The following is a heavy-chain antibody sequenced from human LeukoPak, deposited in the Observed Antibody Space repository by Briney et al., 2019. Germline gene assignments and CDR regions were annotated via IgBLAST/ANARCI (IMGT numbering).Heavy chain of an antibody. D-gene: IGHD3-22*01. Sequence: GGSLRLSCAASGFTFSSYTMHWVRQAPGKGLVWVSCINGYGTTTNYADSVKGRFTISRDSSRNTLYLQMTSLRAEDTAVYYCAKDRAGSHPYDTSGLTPSDHWGQGTLVTVSS. CDR2: INGYGTTT. J-gene: IGHJ5*02. CDR1: GFTFSSYT. CDR3: AKDRAGSHPYDTSGLTPSDH. V-gene: IGHV3-74*01.